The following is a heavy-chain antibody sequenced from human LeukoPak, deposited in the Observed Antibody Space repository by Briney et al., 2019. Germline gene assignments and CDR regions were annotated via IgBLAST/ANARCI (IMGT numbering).Heavy chain of an antibody. D-gene: IGHD1-1*01. Sequence: SQTLSLTCTVSGGSISSGGYYWSWIRQRPGKGLEWIGYIYYSGSTYYNPSLKSRVTISVDTSKNQFSLKLSSVTAADTAVYYCARGRERDAFDIWGQGTMVTVSS. CDR3: ARGRERDAFDI. CDR2: IYYSGST. CDR1: GGSISSGGYY. V-gene: IGHV4-31*03. J-gene: IGHJ3*02.